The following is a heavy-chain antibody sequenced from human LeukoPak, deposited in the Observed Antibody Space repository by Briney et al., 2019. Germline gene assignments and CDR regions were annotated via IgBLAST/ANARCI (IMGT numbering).Heavy chain of an antibody. D-gene: IGHD6-13*01. CDR3: AKDKGIAAAYEAQYNWFDP. CDR2: IPYDGSNK. V-gene: IGHV3-30*18. CDR1: GFTFSSYG. Sequence: GGSLRLSCAASGFTFSSYGMHWVRQAPGKGLEWVAVIPYDGSNKYYADSVKGRFTISRDNSKNTLYPQMNSLRAEDTAVYYCAKDKGIAAAYEAQYNWFDPWGQGTLVTVSS. J-gene: IGHJ5*02.